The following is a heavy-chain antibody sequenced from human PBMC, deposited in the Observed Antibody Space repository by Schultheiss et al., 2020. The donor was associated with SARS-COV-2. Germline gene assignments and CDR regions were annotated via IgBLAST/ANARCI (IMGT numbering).Heavy chain of an antibody. CDR1: GFTFSGSA. V-gene: IGHV3-73*01. CDR3: ARAFIIGNYVDYFDT. J-gene: IGHJ4*02. Sequence: GGSLRLSCAASGFTFSGSAMHWVRQASGKGLEWVGRIRSKANSYATAYAASVKGRFTISRDDSKNTAYLQMNSLRDEDTAVYYCARAFIIGNYVDYFDTLGEGTLVTVSS. CDR2: IRSKANSYAT. D-gene: IGHD1-7*01.